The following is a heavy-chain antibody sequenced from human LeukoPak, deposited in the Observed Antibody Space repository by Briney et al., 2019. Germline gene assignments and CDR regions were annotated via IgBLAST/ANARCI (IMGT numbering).Heavy chain of an antibody. V-gene: IGHV4-59*01. D-gene: IGHD4-17*01. CDR3: ATGYGDYVEY. CDR1: GGAISRYY. CDR2: IYYSGST. Sequence: PSETLSLTCTVSGGAISRYYWSWIRQPPGKGLEWIGYIYYSGSTNYNPSLKSRVTISVDTSKNQFSLKLSSVTAADTAVYYCATGYGDYVEYWGQGTLVTLSS. J-gene: IGHJ4*02.